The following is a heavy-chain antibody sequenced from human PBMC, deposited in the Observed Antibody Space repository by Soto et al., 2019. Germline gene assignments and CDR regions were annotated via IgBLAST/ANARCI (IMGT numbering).Heavy chain of an antibody. D-gene: IGHD1-7*01. CDR2: IYYSGST. CDR1: GGSISSGGYY. Sequence: TSETLSLTCTVSGGSISSGGYYWSWIRQHPGKGLEWIGYIYYSGSTYYNPSLKSRVTISVDTSKNQFSLKLSSVTAADTAVYYCARVTAGTTRGFFFLDDYYYGMDVWGQGTTVTVSS. J-gene: IGHJ6*02. CDR3: ARVTAGTTRGFFFLDDYYYGMDV. V-gene: IGHV4-31*03.